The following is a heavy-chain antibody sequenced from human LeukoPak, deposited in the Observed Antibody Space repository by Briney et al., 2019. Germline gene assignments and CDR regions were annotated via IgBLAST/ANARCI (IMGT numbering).Heavy chain of an antibody. D-gene: IGHD3-10*01. CDR3: ARLFGSGSPYKYVF. J-gene: IGHJ1*01. CDR2: VYYNSNT. Sequence: PSETLSLTCTVSGDSITTSNHFWGWIRQPPGKGLEGIGSVYYNSNTYYNPSLKSRVTISVDPSKNQFSLKLTSVTAADTAMYYCARLFGSGSPYKYVFWGQGTLVTVSS. V-gene: IGHV4-39*01. CDR1: GDSITTSNHF.